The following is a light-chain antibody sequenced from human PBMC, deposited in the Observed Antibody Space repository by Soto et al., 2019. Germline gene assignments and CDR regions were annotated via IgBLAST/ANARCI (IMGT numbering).Light chain of an antibody. CDR2: GAS. CDR3: QQYGSSLRT. Sequence: EIVLTQSPGTLSLSPGERATLSCRASQSVSSSYLGWYQQKPGQAPRLLIYGASSRATGIPERFSGSGSGTDFTLTISRLEPEDFAVYYCQQYGSSLRTFGQGTKVDIK. V-gene: IGKV3-20*01. J-gene: IGKJ1*01. CDR1: QSVSSSY.